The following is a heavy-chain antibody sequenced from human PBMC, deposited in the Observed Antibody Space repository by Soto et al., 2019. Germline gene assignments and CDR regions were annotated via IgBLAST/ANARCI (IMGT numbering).Heavy chain of an antibody. CDR3: AKDVGAGIYYYYGMEV. CDR2: ISWDGGST. D-gene: IGHD6-19*01. CDR1: GFTFDDYT. V-gene: IGHV3-43*01. J-gene: IGHJ6*02. Sequence: GGSLRLSCAASGFTFDDYTMHWVRQAPGKGLEWVSLISWDGGSTYYADSVKGRFTISRDNSKNSLYLQMNSLRTEDTALYCWAKDVGAGIYYYYGMEVGGQGPTVTVSS.